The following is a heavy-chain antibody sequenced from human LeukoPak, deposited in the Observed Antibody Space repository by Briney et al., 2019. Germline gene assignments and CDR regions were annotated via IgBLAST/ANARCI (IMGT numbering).Heavy chain of an antibody. CDR1: GFTFSSYA. D-gene: IGHD6-13*01. J-gene: IGHJ6*04. CDR3: AKDGAAAGVYYYYGMDV. V-gene: IGHV3-23*01. Sequence: GGSLRLSCAASGFTFSSYAMSWVRQAPGKGLEGVSAISGSGGSTYYADSVKGRFTISRDNSKNTLYLQMNSLRAEDTAVYYCAKDGAAAGVYYYYGMDVWGKGTTVTVSS. CDR2: ISGSGGST.